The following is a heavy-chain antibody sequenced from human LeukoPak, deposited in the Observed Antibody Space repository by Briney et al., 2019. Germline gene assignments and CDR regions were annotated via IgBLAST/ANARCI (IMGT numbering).Heavy chain of an antibody. CDR1: GFTFSSYE. J-gene: IGHJ6*04. V-gene: IGHV3-48*03. CDR3: ARDVVRGSGGDV. Sequence: GGSLRLSCAASGFTFSSYEMNWVRQAPGKGLEWVSYISSSGTTTFYADSVEGRFTISRDNAKNTLYLQMNSLRVEDTAVYYCARDVVRGSGGDVWGKGTTVTISS. D-gene: IGHD3-10*01. CDR2: ISSSGTTT.